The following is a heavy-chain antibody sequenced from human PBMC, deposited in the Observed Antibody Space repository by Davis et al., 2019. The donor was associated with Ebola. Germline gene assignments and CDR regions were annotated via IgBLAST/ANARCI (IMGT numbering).Heavy chain of an antibody. V-gene: IGHV4-59*01. CDR3: ARVEYYDFWSGGFDY. CDR1: GGSISGYY. D-gene: IGHD3-3*01. Sequence: SETLSLTCTVSGGSISGYYWSWIRQPPGKGLEWIGYIYYSGSTNYNPSLKSRVTISVDTSKNQFSLKLSSVTAADTAVYYCARVEYYDFWSGGFDYWGQGTLVTVSS. J-gene: IGHJ4*02. CDR2: IYYSGST.